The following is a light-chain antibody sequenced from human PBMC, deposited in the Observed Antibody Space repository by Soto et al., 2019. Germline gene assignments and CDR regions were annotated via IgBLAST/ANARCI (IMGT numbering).Light chain of an antibody. CDR1: QSVSGN. J-gene: IGKJ1*01. Sequence: EIVMTQSPATLSLSPGERATLSCRASQSVSGNLAWYQQKPGQAPRLLIYGASTRASGIPARFSGSGSGTEFTLTISSLQSEDFAVYYCQQYNNWPPTFGQGTKVEIK. CDR2: GAS. CDR3: QQYNNWPPT. V-gene: IGKV3D-15*01.